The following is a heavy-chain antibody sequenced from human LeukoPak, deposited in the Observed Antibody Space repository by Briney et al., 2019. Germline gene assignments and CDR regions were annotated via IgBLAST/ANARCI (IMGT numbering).Heavy chain of an antibody. CDR3: AREDPQTTVPEGMDV. CDR1: GGSISYYY. CDR2: IYYSGTT. D-gene: IGHD4-17*01. Sequence: PSETLSLTCTVSGGSISYYYWSWIRQSPGKGLEWIGYIYYSGTTDYNPSLKSRVTISVDTSKNQFSLQLRSVTAADTAVYYCAREDPQTTVPEGMDVWGQGTTVTVSS. V-gene: IGHV4-59*01. J-gene: IGHJ6*02.